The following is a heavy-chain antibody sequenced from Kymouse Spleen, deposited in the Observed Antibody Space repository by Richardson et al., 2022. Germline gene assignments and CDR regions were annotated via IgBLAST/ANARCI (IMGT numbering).Heavy chain of an antibody. V-gene: IGHV3-15*01. CDR1: GFTFSNAW. CDR3: TTYNWNYYGMDV. D-gene: IGHD1-20*01,IGHD1-7*01. Sequence: EVQLVESGGGLVKPGGSLRLSCAASGFTFSNAWMSWVRQAPGKGLEWVGRIKSKTDGGTTDYAAPVKGRFTISRDDSKNTLYLQMNSLKTEDTAVYYCTTYNWNYYGMDVWGQGTTVTVSS. CDR2: IKSKTDGGTT. J-gene: IGHJ6*02.